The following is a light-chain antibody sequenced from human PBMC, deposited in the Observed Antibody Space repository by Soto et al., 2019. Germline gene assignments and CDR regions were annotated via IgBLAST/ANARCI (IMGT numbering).Light chain of an antibody. J-gene: IGKJ4*01. CDR3: QQFYSNPPT. V-gene: IGKV4-1*01. Sequence: DIVMTQPPDSLALTLVNTSNINCKSSQSVLSSYDNKNYLVWYQQKPGRPPKLLIYWASTRESGVAERFSGSGSGTDFSLTISSLQAEDVAVYYCQQFYSNPPTFGGGTKV. CDR1: QSVLSSYDNKNY. CDR2: WAS.